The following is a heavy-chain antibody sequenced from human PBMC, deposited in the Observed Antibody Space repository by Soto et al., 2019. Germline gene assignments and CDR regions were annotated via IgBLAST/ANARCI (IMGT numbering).Heavy chain of an antibody. V-gene: IGHV4-30-2*01. CDR2: IYHSGST. CDR1: GGSISSGGYS. Sequence: SETLSLTCAVSGGSISSGGYSWSWIRQPPGKGLEWIGYIYHSGSTYYNPSLKSRVTISVDRSKNQFSLKLSSVTAADTAVYYCARYRGYGSGSYYNSFDYWGQGTLVTVSS. CDR3: ARYRGYGSGSYYNSFDY. J-gene: IGHJ4*02. D-gene: IGHD3-10*01.